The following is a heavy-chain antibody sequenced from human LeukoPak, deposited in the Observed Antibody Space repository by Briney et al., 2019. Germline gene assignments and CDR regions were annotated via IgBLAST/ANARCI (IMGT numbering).Heavy chain of an antibody. Sequence: GGSLSLSCAASGFTFSSYEMNWVRQAPGKGLEWVSYIGSSGDIIYYADSVKGRFTISRDNAKNSLYLQMNSLRAEDTAIYYCARAGPVYGDYAYWGQGTLVTVSS. J-gene: IGHJ4*02. CDR2: IGSSGDII. CDR1: GFTFSSYE. CDR3: ARAGPVYGDYAY. D-gene: IGHD4-17*01. V-gene: IGHV3-48*03.